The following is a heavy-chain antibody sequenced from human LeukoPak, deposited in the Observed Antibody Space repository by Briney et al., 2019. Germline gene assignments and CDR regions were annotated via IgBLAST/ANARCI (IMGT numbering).Heavy chain of an antibody. CDR1: GYTFTIYY. CDR2: INPSGGST. V-gene: IGHV1-46*01. D-gene: IGHD2-21*01. CDR3: ARSVIPLGMDV. J-gene: IGHJ6*02. Sequence: EASVKVSFKASGYTFTIYYMHWVRQAPGQGVEWMGIINPSGGSTSYAQKFQGRVTMTRDTSTSTVYMELSSLRSEDTAVYYCARSVIPLGMDVWGQGTTVTVSS.